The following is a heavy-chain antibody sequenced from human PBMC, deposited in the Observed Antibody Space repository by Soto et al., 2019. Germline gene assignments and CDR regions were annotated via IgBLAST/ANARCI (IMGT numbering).Heavy chain of an antibody. J-gene: IGHJ4*02. D-gene: IGHD6-19*01. CDR1: GFIFSSYA. CDR3: AKVTSRYTSGWIYYIDY. V-gene: IGHV3-23*01. Sequence: GGSLRLSCASSGFIFSSYAMGLVRQAPGKGLEWVSGFGGDGVTTYYADSVKGRFTISRDNSKNMLYLQMNSLRAEDTAVYYCAKVTSRYTSGWIYYIDYWGQGTLVTVSS. CDR2: FGGDGVTT.